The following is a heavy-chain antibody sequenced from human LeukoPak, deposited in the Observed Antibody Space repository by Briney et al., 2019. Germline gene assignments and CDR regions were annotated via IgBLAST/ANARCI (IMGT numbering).Heavy chain of an antibody. Sequence: PGGSLRLSCAASGFTFTTYWMSWFRQAPGKGLEWVANIKQDGTEKYYVDSVKGRFTISTDNAKNSLYLQMNSLRVEDTAVYYCAKVAKYYYGSETYYFFEHWGQGTPVTASS. CDR2: IKQDGTEK. CDR1: GFTFTTYW. CDR3: AKVAKYYYGSETYYFFEH. V-gene: IGHV3-7*01. J-gene: IGHJ4*02. D-gene: IGHD3-10*01.